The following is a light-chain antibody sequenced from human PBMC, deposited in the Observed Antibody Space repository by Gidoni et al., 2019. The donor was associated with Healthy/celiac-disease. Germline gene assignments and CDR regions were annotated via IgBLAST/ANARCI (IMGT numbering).Light chain of an antibody. CDR3: MQALQTPGGT. V-gene: IGKV2-28*01. J-gene: IGKJ2*02. CDR1: QSLLPSIGYIF. CDR2: LGS. Sequence: DIVMTQSPLSLPVTPGEPASISCRSSQSLLPSIGYIFVDSYVQKPGQSPQLLIYLGSNRASGVPDRFSGSGAGTDFTLKISRVEGEDVGVYYCMQALQTPGGTFGRGTKLEIK.